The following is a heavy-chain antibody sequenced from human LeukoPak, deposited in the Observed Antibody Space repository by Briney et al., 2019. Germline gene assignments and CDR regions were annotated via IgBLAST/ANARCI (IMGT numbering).Heavy chain of an antibody. CDR3: ARVRDHYYYYGMDV. J-gene: IGHJ6*02. V-gene: IGHV1-2*02. Sequence: GASVKVSCKASGYTFTGYYMHWVRQAPGQGLEWMGWINPNSGGTNYAQKFQGRVTMTRDTSISTAYMELSRLRSDDTAVYYCARVRDHYYYYGMDVWGQGTTVTVSS. CDR1: GYTFTGYY. CDR2: INPNSGGT.